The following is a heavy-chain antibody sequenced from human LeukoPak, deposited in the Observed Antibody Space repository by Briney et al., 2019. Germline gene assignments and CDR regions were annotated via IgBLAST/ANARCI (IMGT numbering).Heavy chain of an antibody. J-gene: IGHJ4*02. CDR1: GYTFTSYD. D-gene: IGHD1-26*01. CDR2: MNPNSGNT. Sequence: GASVKVSCKASGYTFTSYDINWVRQATGQGLEWMGWMNPNSGNTGYAQKFQGRVTITRNTSISTAYMGLSSLRSEDTAVYYCARGYSGSYYYFDYWGQGTLVTVSS. V-gene: IGHV1-8*03. CDR3: ARGYSGSYYYFDY.